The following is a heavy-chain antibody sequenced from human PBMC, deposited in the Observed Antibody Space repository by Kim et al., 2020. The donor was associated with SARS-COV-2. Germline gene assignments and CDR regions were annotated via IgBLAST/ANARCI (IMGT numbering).Heavy chain of an antibody. D-gene: IGHD3-3*01. V-gene: IGHV4-39*01. Sequence: SETLSLTCTVSGGSISSSSYYWGWIRQPPGKGLEWIGSIYYSGSTYYNPSLKSRVTISVDTSKNQFSLKLSSVTAADTAVYYCARLHPYYDFWSGYYTGRAGKFDYWGQGTLVTVSS. J-gene: IGHJ4*02. CDR3: ARLHPYYDFWSGYYTGRAGKFDY. CDR1: GGSISSSSYY. CDR2: IYYSGST.